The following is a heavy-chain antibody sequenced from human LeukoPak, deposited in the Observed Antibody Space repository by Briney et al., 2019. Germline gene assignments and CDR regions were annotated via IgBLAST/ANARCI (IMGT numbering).Heavy chain of an antibody. J-gene: IGHJ4*02. CDR2: IIPILGIA. V-gene: IGHV1-69*04. CDR1: GGTFSSYA. Sequence: VKVSCKASGGTFSSYAISWVRQAPGQGLEWMGRIIPILGIANYAQKFQGRVTITADKSTSTAYMELSSLRSEDTAVYYCARVNGIVGATGFDYWGQGTLVTVSS. CDR3: ARVNGIVGATGFDY. D-gene: IGHD1-26*01.